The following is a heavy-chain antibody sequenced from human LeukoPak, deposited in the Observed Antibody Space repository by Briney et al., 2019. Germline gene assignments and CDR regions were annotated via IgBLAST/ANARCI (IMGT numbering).Heavy chain of an antibody. Sequence: PGGSLRLSCAASGFTFNTYTMSWVRQAPGKGLECVSAISGSGGSTYYADSVKGRFTISRDNSQNTVYLQMNSLRAEDTAVYYCAKADVFAAGGEEYFQNWGQGTLVTVSS. D-gene: IGHD3-16*01. J-gene: IGHJ1*01. V-gene: IGHV3-23*01. CDR1: GFTFNTYT. CDR2: ISGSGGST. CDR3: AKADVFAAGGEEYFQN.